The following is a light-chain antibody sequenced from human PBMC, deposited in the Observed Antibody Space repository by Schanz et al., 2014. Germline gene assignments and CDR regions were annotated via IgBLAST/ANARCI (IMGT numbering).Light chain of an antibody. CDR1: SSNIGSNY. J-gene: IGLJ3*02. CDR2: KNI. V-gene: IGLV1-47*01. CDR3: AAWDDSLNSWV. Sequence: QSVLTQPPSASGTPGQRVTISCSGSSSNIGSNYVYWYQQLPGTAPKLLIYKNIHRPSGVPDRFSGSKSGTSASLAISGLQSEDEADYYCAAWDDSLNSWVFGGGTKLTVL.